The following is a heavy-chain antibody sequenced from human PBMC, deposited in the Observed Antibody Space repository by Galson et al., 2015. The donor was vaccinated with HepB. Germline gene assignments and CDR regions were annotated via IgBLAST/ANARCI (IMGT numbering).Heavy chain of an antibody. Sequence: SLRLSCAASGLTFTNYALHWVRQAPGKGLDWAAVISYDGTSQIYADSVKGRFTISRDDSKNTLYLQMNSLRAEDTAVYYCVSPSSSWDFFDYWGQGTLVTVSS. J-gene: IGHJ4*02. CDR3: VSPSSSWDFFDY. D-gene: IGHD6-13*01. CDR2: ISYDGTSQ. CDR1: GLTFTNYA. V-gene: IGHV3-30*04.